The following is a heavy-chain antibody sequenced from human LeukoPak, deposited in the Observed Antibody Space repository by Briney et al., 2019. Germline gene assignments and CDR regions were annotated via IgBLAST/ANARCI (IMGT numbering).Heavy chain of an antibody. V-gene: IGHV7-4-1*02. CDR2: INTNTGNP. J-gene: IGHJ4*02. D-gene: IGHD3-22*01. CDR3: ARVGDYYDSSGYYYSDY. Sequence: ASVKVSCKTSGYTFPDYYIHWVRQAPGQGLEWMGWINTNTGNPTYAQGFTGRFVFSLDTSVSTAYLQISSLKAEDTAVYYCARVGDYYDSSGYYYSDYWGQGTLVTVSS. CDR1: GYTFPDYY.